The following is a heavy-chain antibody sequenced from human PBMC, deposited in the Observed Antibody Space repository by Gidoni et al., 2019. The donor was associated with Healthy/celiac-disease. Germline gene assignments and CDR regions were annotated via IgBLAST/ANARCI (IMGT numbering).Heavy chain of an antibody. D-gene: IGHD7-27*01. J-gene: IGHJ5*02. CDR1: GFSFRRYA. CDR3: ARSLRRWGYGWFDP. CDR2: ISYDGSNK. V-gene: IGHV3-30*04. Sequence: QVQLVESGGGLVQPGRSLRLSCSSPGFSFRRYAMHWVRQAPGKGLEWVAVISYDGSNKYYADSVKGRFTISRDNSKNTLYLQMNSLGAEDTAVYYCARSLRRWGYGWFDPWGQGTLVTVSS.